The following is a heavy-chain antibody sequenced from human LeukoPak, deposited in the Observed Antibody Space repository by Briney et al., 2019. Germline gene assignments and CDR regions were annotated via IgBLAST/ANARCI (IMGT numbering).Heavy chain of an antibody. J-gene: IGHJ3*02. CDR3: ARGATVTTHDAFDI. Sequence: GGSLRLSCAASGFTFSSYWMSWVRQAPGKGLEWVANIKQDGSEKYYVDSVKGRFTISRDNAKNSLYLQMSRLRAEDRAVYYCARGATVTTHDAFDIWGQGTMVTVSS. D-gene: IGHD4-17*01. V-gene: IGHV3-7*04. CDR2: IKQDGSEK. CDR1: GFTFSSYW.